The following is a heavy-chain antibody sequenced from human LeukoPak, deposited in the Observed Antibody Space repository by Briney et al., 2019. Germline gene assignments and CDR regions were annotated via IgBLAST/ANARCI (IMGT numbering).Heavy chain of an antibody. CDR2: ISYDGSNK. CDR1: GFTFSSYA. V-gene: IGHV3-30-3*01. J-gene: IGHJ4*02. CDR3: ARGGQYCSSTSCYNRNLDY. D-gene: IGHD2-2*02. Sequence: GGSLRLSCAASGFTFSSYAMHWVRQAPGKGLEWVAVISYDGSNKYYADSVKGRFTISRDNSKNTLYLQMNSLRAEDTAVYYCARGGQYCSSTSCYNRNLDYWGQGTLVTVSS.